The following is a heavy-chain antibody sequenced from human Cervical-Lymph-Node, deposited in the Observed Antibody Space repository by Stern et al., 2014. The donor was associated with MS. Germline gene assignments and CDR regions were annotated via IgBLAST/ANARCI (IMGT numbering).Heavy chain of an antibody. CDR1: GFAFSSYW. CDR3: TRDSLSGRNQYDRSGSLLSYFGMDV. CDR2: IKQDGSEK. J-gene: IGHJ6*02. D-gene: IGHD3-22*01. Sequence: EVQLVESGGGLVQPGGSLRLSCAASGFAFSSYWMSWVRQAPGKGLQWVANIKQDGSEKYYVDSVKGRFTISRDNAKDSLYLQMNSLRAEDTAVYYCTRDSLSGRNQYDRSGSLLSYFGMDVWGQGTTVTVSS. V-gene: IGHV3-7*01.